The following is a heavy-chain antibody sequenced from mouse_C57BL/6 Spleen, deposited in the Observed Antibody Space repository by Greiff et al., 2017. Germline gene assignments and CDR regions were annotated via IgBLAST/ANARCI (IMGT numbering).Heavy chain of an antibody. Sequence: DVKLQESGEGLVKPGGSLKLSCAASGFTFSSYAMSWVRQTPEKRLEWVAYISSGGDYIYYADTVKGRFTISRDNARNTLYLQMSSLKSEDTAMYYCTRDEGSFDYWGQGTTLTVSS. CDR2: ISSGGDYI. CDR3: TRDEGSFDY. CDR1: GFTFSSYA. J-gene: IGHJ2*01. V-gene: IGHV5-9-1*02. D-gene: IGHD1-1*01.